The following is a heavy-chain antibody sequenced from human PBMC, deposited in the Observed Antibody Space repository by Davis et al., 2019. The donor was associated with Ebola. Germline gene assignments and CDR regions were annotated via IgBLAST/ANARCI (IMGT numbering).Heavy chain of an antibody. J-gene: IGHJ4*02. Sequence: PGGSLRLSCAASGFTFRTYDMHWVRQTTGKGLEWVSVIGTAGDTYYRGSVKGRFTISRENARNSLHLQMNSLTAGDTAVYYCARAQFGDDVLDYWGQGTLVTVSS. CDR2: IGTAGDT. CDR1: GFTFRTYD. D-gene: IGHD4-17*01. CDR3: ARAQFGDDVLDY. V-gene: IGHV3-13*01.